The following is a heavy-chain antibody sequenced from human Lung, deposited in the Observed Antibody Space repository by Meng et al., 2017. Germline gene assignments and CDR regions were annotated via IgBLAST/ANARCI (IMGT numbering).Heavy chain of an antibody. D-gene: IGHD2-8*02. CDR2: TAATDGGT. CDR3: ARGTRVSCTGVICYPFDF. V-gene: IGHV3-23*01. Sequence: EVQRLESGGGLVQPGWSLILSCAASGFTFSNYAMSWVRQAPEKGLEWVSATAATDGGTYHAASVRGRFTISRDNSKNTLSLQMNSLRADDTAIYYCARGTRVSCTGVICYPFDFWGQGTLVTVSS. CDR1: GFTFSNYA. J-gene: IGHJ4*02.